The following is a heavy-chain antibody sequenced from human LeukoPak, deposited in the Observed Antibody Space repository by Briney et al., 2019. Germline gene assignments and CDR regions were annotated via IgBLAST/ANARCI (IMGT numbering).Heavy chain of an antibody. CDR1: GFMFSDHY. D-gene: IGHD3-9*01. J-gene: IGHJ4*02. V-gene: IGHV3-72*01. CDR3: ARPNGIDWSIDYFDY. Sequence: GGSLRLSCAASGFMFSDHYMDWVRQPPGKGLEWVGRIRSRARGQTTEYAASAQGRFTVSRDDSKNSVYLQMNSLKTEDTAVYYCARPNGIDWSIDYFDYWGQGTLVTVSS. CDR2: IRSRARGQTT.